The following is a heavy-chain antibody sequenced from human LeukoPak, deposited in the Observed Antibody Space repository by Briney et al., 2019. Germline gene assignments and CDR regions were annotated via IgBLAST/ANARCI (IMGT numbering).Heavy chain of an antibody. V-gene: IGHV3-53*01. CDR2: IYTGGST. CDR3: AKGPHAVAGPGFDY. CDR1: GFTVSSTY. Sequence: PGGSLRLSCAASGFTVSSTYMSWVRQAPGKGLEWVSVIYTGGSTYYADSVKGRFTISRDNSKNTLYLQMNSLRAEDTAVYYCAKGPHAVAGPGFDYWGQGTLVTVSS. D-gene: IGHD6-19*01. J-gene: IGHJ4*02.